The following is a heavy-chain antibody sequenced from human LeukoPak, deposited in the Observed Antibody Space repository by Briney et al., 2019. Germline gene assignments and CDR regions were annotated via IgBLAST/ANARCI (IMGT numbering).Heavy chain of an antibody. D-gene: IGHD3-10*01. CDR3: ARVAYGSGSSSYFDY. Sequence: SETLSLTCTVSGGSISSSSYYWGWIRQPPGKGLKWIGSLYYTGSTYYNPSLKSRVTISVDTSKNQFSLKLSSVTAADTAVYYCARVAYGSGSSSYFDYWGQGTLVTVSS. CDR1: GGSISSSSYY. J-gene: IGHJ4*02. V-gene: IGHV4-39*07. CDR2: LYYTGST.